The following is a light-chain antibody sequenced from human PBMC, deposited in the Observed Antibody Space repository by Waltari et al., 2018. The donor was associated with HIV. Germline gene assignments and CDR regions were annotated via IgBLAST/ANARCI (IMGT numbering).Light chain of an antibody. Sequence: QSVLTQPPSASGTPGQTVNISCSGSSSNIGVNFVYWYQQFPATAPRLLIYKNNRRPSRVSDRFSGSKSGTSASLTIRGLRSEDEAVYHCGTWDDSLNGYVFGTGTKVTVL. CDR1: SSNIGVNF. V-gene: IGLV1-47*01. CDR2: KNN. J-gene: IGLJ1*01. CDR3: GTWDDSLNGYV.